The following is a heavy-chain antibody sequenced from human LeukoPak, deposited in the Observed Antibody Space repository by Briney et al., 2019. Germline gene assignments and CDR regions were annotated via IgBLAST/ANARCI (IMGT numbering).Heavy chain of an antibody. CDR1: GFTFSSYE. CDR3: SRGARVTTGTVPNYYGMDV. CDR2: TRDKTNRYTT. D-gene: IGHD1-1*01. Sequence: PGGSLRLSCAPSGFTFSSYEMNWVHQPPGKGLEWVGRTRDKTNRYTTEYAASVKGRFSISTGVSRNSLYLHMSSLKEEDSAVYYCSRGARVTTGTVPNYYGMDVWGQGTTVTVSS. J-gene: IGHJ6*02. V-gene: IGHV3-72*01.